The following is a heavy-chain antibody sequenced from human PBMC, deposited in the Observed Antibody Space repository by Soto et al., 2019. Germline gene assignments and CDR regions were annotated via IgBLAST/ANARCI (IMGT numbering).Heavy chain of an antibody. CDR3: ARGVGSGTYYNQYNWFDP. D-gene: IGHD3-10*01. V-gene: IGHV1-18*01. Sequence: KLSCTPSGYTFTNYGISWVRQAPGQGLEWMGWINTYNGNTNHAQKLQGRVTMTTDTSTSTAYMELRSLRSDDTAVYYCARGVGSGTYYNQYNWFDPWGQGTQVTVSS. CDR1: GYTFTNYG. CDR2: INTYNGNT. J-gene: IGHJ5*02.